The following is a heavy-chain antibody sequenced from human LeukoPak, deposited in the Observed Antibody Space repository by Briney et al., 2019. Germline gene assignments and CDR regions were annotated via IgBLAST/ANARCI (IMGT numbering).Heavy chain of an antibody. CDR3: ARETVGAMGDP. J-gene: IGHJ5*02. CDR1: GGSISSYY. V-gene: IGHV4-38-2*02. CDR2: IYHSGST. D-gene: IGHD1-26*01. Sequence: SETLSLTCTVSGGSISSYYWGWIRQPPGKGLEWIGSIYHSGSTYYNPSLKSRVTISVDTSKNQFSLKLSSVTAADTAVYYCARETVGAMGDPWGQGTLVTVSS.